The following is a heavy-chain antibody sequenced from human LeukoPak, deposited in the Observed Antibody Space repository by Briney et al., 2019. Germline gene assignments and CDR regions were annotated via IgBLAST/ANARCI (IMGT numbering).Heavy chain of an antibody. D-gene: IGHD3-10*01. CDR2: INHSGST. Sequence: SETLSLTCAVYGGSFSGYYWSWIRQPPGKGLEWIGEINHSGSTNYNPSLKSRVTISVDTSKNQFSLKLSSVTAADTAVYYCARAGSLYFDYWGQGTLVTVSS. CDR1: GGSFSGYY. CDR3: ARAGSLYFDY. J-gene: IGHJ4*02. V-gene: IGHV4-34*01.